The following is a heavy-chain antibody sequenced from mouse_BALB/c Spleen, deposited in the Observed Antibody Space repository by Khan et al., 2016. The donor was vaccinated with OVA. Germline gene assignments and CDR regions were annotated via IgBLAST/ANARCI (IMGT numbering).Heavy chain of an antibody. J-gene: IGHJ3*01. V-gene: IGHV2-2*02. CDR3: ARNYYYDEGLAY. CDR2: IWSGGST. CDR1: GFSLTTYG. Sequence: VQLQESGPGLVQPSQSLSITCTVSGFSLTTYGVHWVRQSPGKGLEWLGVIWSGGSTDYNAAFISRLSISKDSSKSQVFFQMNSLQVNDTAIYYCARNYYYDEGLAYWGQGTLVTVSA. D-gene: IGHD2-4*01.